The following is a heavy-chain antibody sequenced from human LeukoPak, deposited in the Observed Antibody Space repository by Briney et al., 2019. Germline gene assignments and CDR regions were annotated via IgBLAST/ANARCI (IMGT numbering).Heavy chain of an antibody. CDR2: ISAYNGNT. V-gene: IGHV1-18*01. Sequence: ASVKASCKASGYTFTSYGISWVRQAPGQGLEWMGWISAYNGNTNYAQKLQGRVTMTTDTSTSTAYMELRSLRSDDTAVYYCARVYYGSGSSYYFDYWGQGTPVTVSS. J-gene: IGHJ4*02. D-gene: IGHD3-10*01. CDR3: ARVYYGSGSSYYFDY. CDR1: GYTFTSYG.